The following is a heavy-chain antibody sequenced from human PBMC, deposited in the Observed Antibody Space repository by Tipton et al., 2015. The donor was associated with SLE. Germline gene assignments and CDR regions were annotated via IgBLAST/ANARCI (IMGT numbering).Heavy chain of an antibody. Sequence: TLSLTCIVSGGSISSDTYYWSWLRQPAGMGLEWIGHLYTHGSTYYNPSLKSRVTISVDTAKNQFSLKLSSVTAADTAVYYCARTYYYDSSGYYYSYYYYYMDVWGKGTTVTVSS. D-gene: IGHD3-22*01. CDR1: GGSISSDTYY. V-gene: IGHV4-61*09. CDR3: ARTYYYDSSGYYYSYYYYYMDV. CDR2: LYTHGST. J-gene: IGHJ6*03.